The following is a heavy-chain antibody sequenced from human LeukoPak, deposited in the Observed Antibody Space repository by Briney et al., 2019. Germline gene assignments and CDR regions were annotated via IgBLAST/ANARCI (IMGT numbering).Heavy chain of an antibody. CDR3: ARVRYCSSTSCYRYYFDY. J-gene: IGHJ4*02. V-gene: IGHV4-34*01. CDR2: INHSRST. D-gene: IGHD2-2*02. CDR1: GGSFSGYY. Sequence: PSETLSLTCAVYGGSFSGYYWSWIRQPPGKGLEWIGEINHSRSTNYNPSLKSRVTISVDTSKNQFSLKLSSVTAAGTAVYYCARVRYCSSTSCYRYYFDYWGQGTLVTVSS.